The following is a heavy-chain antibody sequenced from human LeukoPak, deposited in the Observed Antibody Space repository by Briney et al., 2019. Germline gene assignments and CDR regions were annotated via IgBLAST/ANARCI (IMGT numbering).Heavy chain of an antibody. CDR2: ISYDGSNK. D-gene: IGHD3-22*01. J-gene: IGHJ4*02. V-gene: IGHV3-30-3*01. CDR1: GFTFRSHA. CDR3: AEDDSY. Sequence: GGSLRLSCVGSGFTFRSHAMSWVRQAPGKGLEWVAVISYDGSNKYYADSVKGRFTISRDNSKNTLYLQMNSLRAEDTAVYYCAEDDSYWGQGTLVTVSS.